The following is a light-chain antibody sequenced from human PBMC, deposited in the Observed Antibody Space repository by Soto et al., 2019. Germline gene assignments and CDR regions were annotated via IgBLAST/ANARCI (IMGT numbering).Light chain of an antibody. J-gene: IGLJ1*01. V-gene: IGLV2-11*01. Sequence: QSALTQPRSVSGSPGQSVAISCTGTSSDVGGYNYVSWYQQHPGKAPKLIIFDVSKRPSGVPDRFSGSKSGNTASLTISGLQAEDEADYYCWSYGVGFFGTGTKLTVL. CDR2: DVS. CDR1: SSDVGGYNY. CDR3: WSYGVGF.